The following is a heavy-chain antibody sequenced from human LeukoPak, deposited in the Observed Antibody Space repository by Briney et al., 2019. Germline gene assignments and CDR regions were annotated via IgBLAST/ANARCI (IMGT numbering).Heavy chain of an antibody. CDR2: IYYSGSI. CDR3: ARQTWGGTYHPYYFDS. D-gene: IGHD1-26*01. J-gene: IGHJ4*02. V-gene: IGHV4-39*01. CDR1: GGSISSSSYY. Sequence: SETLSLTCTVSGGSISSSSYYWGWIRQPPGKGLEWIGSIYYSGSIYYNPSFKSRVTISVDTSKNQFSLKLNSVTADDTAVYCCARQTWGGTYHPYYFDSWGQGILVTVSS.